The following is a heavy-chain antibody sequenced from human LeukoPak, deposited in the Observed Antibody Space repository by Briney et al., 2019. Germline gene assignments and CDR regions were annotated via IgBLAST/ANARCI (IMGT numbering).Heavy chain of an antibody. CDR2: VKGDWSFT. CDR1: GFSFSSYW. D-gene: IGHD5-24*01. CDR3: ERDGDDFNIDY. J-gene: IGHJ4*02. V-gene: IGHV3-74*01. Sequence: GGSLSLSCAASGFSFSSYWMHWVRQPPATGQVRVSRVKGDWSFTNYEDSVHGRLTISRDNAKNTLYLHMHRLRAKDTAVYYCERDGDDFNIDYWSQGNLVTVSS.